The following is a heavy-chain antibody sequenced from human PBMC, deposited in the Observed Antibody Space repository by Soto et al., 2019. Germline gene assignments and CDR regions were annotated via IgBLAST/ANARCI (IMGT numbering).Heavy chain of an antibody. Sequence: QVQLVQSGAELKKPGPPVKVSCKASGGSFSTFGISWVRQAPGQGLEWMGGIIPVFGRPNYAQRFRGRLTITADESTNTVYLELIDLRSEDTAVYYCAREGSGYNLWGQGTQVTVSS. D-gene: IGHD5-12*01. V-gene: IGHV1-69*01. J-gene: IGHJ1*01. CDR1: GGSFSTFG. CDR3: AREGSGYNL. CDR2: IIPVFGRP.